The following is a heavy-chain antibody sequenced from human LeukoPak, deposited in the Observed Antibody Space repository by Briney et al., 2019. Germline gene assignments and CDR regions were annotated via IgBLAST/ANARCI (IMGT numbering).Heavy chain of an antibody. V-gene: IGHV4-34*01. CDR2: INHSGST. D-gene: IGHD3-10*01. Sequence: PSETLSLTCAVYGGSFSGYYWSWIRQPPGKGLEWIGEINHSGSTNYNPSLKSRVTISVDTSKNQFSLKLSSVTAADTAVYYCARHVAVRGVIPDYWGQGTLVTVSS. CDR1: GGSFSGYY. J-gene: IGHJ4*02. CDR3: ARHVAVRGVIPDY.